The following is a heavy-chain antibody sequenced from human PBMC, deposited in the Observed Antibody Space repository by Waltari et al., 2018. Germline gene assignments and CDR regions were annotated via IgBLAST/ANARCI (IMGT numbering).Heavy chain of an antibody. CDR2: IYTSGST. CDR3: ARVDGVRGNLYYFDY. V-gene: IGHV4-61*02. CDR1: GSSISIGSYD. Sequence: QVQLQESGPGLVKPSQTLSLPCTDSGSSISIGSYDRRWIRQPAGKGLEWIGLIYTSGSTNYHPPLKSLVTISVDTSKNQFSLKLSSVTAADTAVYYCARVDGVRGNLYYFDYWGQGTLVTVSS. J-gene: IGHJ4*02. D-gene: IGHD3-10*01.